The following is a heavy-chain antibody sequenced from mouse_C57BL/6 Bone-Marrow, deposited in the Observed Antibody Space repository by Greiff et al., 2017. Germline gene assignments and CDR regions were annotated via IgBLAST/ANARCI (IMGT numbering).Heavy chain of an antibody. Sequence: EVKLMESGGDLMKPGGSLKLSCAASGFTFSSYGMSWVRQTPDKRLEWVATISSGGSYTYYPDSVKGRFTISRDNAKNTLYLQMSSLKSEDTAMYYCASYGNYGYWGQGTTLTVSS. D-gene: IGHD2-1*01. V-gene: IGHV5-6*01. J-gene: IGHJ2*01. CDR3: ASYGNYGY. CDR2: ISSGGSYT. CDR1: GFTFSSYG.